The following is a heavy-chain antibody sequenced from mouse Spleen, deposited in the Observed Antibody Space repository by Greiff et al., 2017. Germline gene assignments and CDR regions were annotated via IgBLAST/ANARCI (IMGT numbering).Heavy chain of an antibody. D-gene: IGHD2-10*02. CDR2: FIPSTGYT. J-gene: IGHJ3*01. Sequence: VQLQESGAELAKPGASVKMSCKASGYTFTSYWMHWVKQRPGQGLEWIGYFIPSTGYTEYNQKFKDKATLTADKSSSTAYMQLSSLTTEDSAVYYCARGGYVDSGFAYWGQGTLVTVSA. CDR3: ARGGYVDSGFAY. V-gene: IGHV1-7*01. CDR1: GYTFTSYW.